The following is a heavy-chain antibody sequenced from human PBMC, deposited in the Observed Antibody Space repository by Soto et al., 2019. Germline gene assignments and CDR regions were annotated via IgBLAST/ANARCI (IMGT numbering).Heavy chain of an antibody. Sequence: ESGGGLVQPGGSLKLSCAASGFTFSSYWMSWVRQAPGKGLEWVANIKQDGSEKYYVDSVKGRFTISRDNAKNSLYLQMNSLRAEDTAVYYCARAPIMITFGGVIAEFDYWGQGTLVTVSS. CDR3: ARAPIMITFGGVIAEFDY. CDR1: GFTFSSYW. J-gene: IGHJ4*02. D-gene: IGHD3-16*02. CDR2: IKQDGSEK. V-gene: IGHV3-7*01.